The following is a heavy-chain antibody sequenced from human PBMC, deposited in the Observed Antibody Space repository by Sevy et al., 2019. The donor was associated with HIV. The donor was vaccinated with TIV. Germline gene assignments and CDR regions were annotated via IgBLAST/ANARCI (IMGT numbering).Heavy chain of an antibody. J-gene: IGHJ6*02. V-gene: IGHV3-11*01. CDR3: ARDKIFGVVYYGMDV. D-gene: IGHD3-3*01. CDR2: ISSSGSTI. Sequence: GGSLRLSCAASGFTFSDYYMSWIRQAPGKGLEWVSYISSSGSTIYYADSVKGRFTISRDKAKNSLYMQMNRLRAEDTAVYYCARDKIFGVVYYGMDVWGQGTTVTVSS. CDR1: GFTFSDYY.